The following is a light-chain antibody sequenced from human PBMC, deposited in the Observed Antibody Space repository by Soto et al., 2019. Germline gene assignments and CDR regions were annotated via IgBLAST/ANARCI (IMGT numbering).Light chain of an antibody. Sequence: ILLTQSPGTLSLSPWERATLSWQASQSVSSRYLACDQQKPAQAPRPLIYGASSRATGIPDRFSGSGSGTDFTLTISRLEPEDFAVYYCQQYGSSPPITFGQGTRLEIK. J-gene: IGKJ5*01. CDR3: QQYGSSPPIT. CDR1: QSVSSRY. V-gene: IGKV3-20*01. CDR2: GAS.